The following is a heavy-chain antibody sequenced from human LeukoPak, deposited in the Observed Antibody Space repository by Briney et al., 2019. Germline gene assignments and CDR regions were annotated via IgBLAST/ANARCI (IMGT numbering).Heavy chain of an antibody. J-gene: IGHJ4*02. CDR2: ISSSSSYI. V-gene: IGHV3-21*01. CDR1: GFTFSSYA. Sequence: PGGSLRLSCAASGFTFSSYAMSWVRQAPGKGLEWVSSISSSSSYIYYADSVKGRFTISRDNAKNSLYLQMNSLRAEDTAVYYCARDRMGGNWASFDYWGQGTLVTVSS. D-gene: IGHD7-27*01. CDR3: ARDRMGGNWASFDY.